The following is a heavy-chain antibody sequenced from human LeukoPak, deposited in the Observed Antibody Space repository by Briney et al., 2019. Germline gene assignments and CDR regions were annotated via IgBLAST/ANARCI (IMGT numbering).Heavy chain of an antibody. CDR1: GFTFRNAW. CDR3: TTAVGGTEDFDY. Sequence: RGSLRLSCAASGFTFRNAWMSWVRQAPGKGLEWVGRIKKKTEGGTTDYAAPVKGRFTISRDDSKNTLYLQMNSLKTEDTAVYYCTTAVGGTEDFDYWGQGTLVTVSS. D-gene: IGHD1-26*01. V-gene: IGHV3-15*01. CDR2: IKKKTEGGTT. J-gene: IGHJ4*02.